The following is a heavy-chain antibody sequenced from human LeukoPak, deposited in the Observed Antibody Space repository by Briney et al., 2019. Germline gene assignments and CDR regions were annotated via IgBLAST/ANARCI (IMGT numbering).Heavy chain of an antibody. D-gene: IGHD3-3*01. CDR2: IWYDGSNK. CDR3: ARELRFLDRYYFDY. J-gene: IGHJ4*02. Sequence: GRSLRLSCAASGFTFSSYGMHRVRQAPGKGLEWVAVIWYDGSNKYYADSVKGRFTISRDNSKNTLYLQMNSLRAEDTAVYYCARELRFLDRYYFDYWGQGTLVTVSS. V-gene: IGHV3-33*01. CDR1: GFTFSSYG.